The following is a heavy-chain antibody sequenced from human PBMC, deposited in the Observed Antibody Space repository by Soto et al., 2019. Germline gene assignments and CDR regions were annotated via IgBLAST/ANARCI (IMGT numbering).Heavy chain of an antibody. V-gene: IGHV3-23*01. CDR3: AKDREYNWNYFDY. D-gene: IGHD1-20*01. CDR2: ISGSGGST. CDR1: GFTFSSYA. J-gene: IGHJ4*02. Sequence: GGSLRLSCAASGFTFSSYAMSWVRQAPGKGLEWVSAISGSGGSTYYAYSVKGRFTISRDNSKNTLYLQMNSLRAEDTAVYYCAKDREYNWNYFDYWGQGTLVTVSS.